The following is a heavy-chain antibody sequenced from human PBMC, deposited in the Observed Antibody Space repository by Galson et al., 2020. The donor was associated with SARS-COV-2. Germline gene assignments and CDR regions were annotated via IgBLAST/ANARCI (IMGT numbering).Heavy chain of an antibody. D-gene: IGHD1-1*01. CDR2: IYYSGST. V-gene: IGHV4-30-4*07. J-gene: IGHJ4*02. CDR1: GGSISSSGYS. Sequence: SETLSLTCAVSGGSISSSGYSWSWIRQPPGKGLEYIGYIYYSGSTYYTPSLRSRVSISVDTSNNQVSLKLSSVTAADTAVYYCARGPRMGIGRYLFDYWGPGTLVAVSS. CDR3: ARGPRMGIGRYLFDY.